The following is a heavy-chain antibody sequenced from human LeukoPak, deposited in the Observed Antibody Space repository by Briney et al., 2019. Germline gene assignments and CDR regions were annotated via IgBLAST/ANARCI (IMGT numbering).Heavy chain of an antibody. J-gene: IGHJ4*02. CDR3: ANPEVVTPVDY. D-gene: IGHD4-23*01. CDR2: IWDEGRNK. V-gene: IGHV3-30*02. Sequence: GGSLRLSCAAAGFTFSSYGMHWVRQAPGKGLEWVAVIWDEGRNKYYADCVKGRFTIPRDNSKNTLYLQMNSLRAEDTAVYYCANPEVVTPVDYWGQGTLVTVSS. CDR1: GFTFSSYG.